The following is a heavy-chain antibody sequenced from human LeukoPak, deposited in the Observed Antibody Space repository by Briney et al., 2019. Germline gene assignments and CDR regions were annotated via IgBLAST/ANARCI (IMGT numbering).Heavy chain of an antibody. CDR2: IHPGRGDT. CDR3: ARDHNWGPDY. J-gene: IGHJ4*02. D-gene: IGHD7-27*01. V-gene: IGHV1-2*02. Sequence: GASVKVSCQALGYTFTDHYFHWLRQAPGQGIEWMGWIHPGRGDTNIAQKFQGRVSLTRDMSISTAYMELSRLTSDDTAVYYGARDHNWGPDYWGQGTLVSVSS. CDR1: GYTFTDHY.